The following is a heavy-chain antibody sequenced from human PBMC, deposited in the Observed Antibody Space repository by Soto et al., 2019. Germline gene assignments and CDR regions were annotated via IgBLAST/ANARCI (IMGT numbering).Heavy chain of an antibody. Sequence: QVLLAQSGAEVKKPGSSVKVSCQTSRGTFNTSPISWVRQAPGQGLEWLGDIVPVFGMVNYAQQFQDRLNLSADESTTRVCMEVSRLTPDDTAVYFCATPHLRGRQYDYRSPATASRYHSGLGVWDQGTTVIVSS. CDR1: RGTFNTSP. D-gene: IGHD3-3*01. V-gene: IGHV1-69*01. CDR2: IVPVFGMV. CDR3: ATPHLRGRQYDYRSPATASRYHSGLGV. J-gene: IGHJ6*02.